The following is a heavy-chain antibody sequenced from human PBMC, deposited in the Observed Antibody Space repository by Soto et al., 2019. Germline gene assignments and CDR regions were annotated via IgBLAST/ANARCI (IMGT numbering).Heavy chain of an antibody. J-gene: IGHJ4*02. CDR3: ARHFVAVVIKGWGY. D-gene: IGHD3-22*01. CDR2: LYYNGNA. CDR1: GGSINRSNYY. V-gene: IGHV4-39*01. Sequence: QLQLQESGPGLVKPSETLSLSCSVSGGSINRSNYYWDWIRQTPGKGLEWIGTLYYNGNAYYNPSLKSRVTMSVDTTTNQFSLKLISVTAANTAVYYCARHFVAVVIKGWGYWGQGTLVTVSS.